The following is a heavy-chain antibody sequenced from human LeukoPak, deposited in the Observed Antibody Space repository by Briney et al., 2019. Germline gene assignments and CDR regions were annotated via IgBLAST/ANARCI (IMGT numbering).Heavy chain of an antibody. CDR2: ISISSNYI. CDR3: ARDIAVAGTDY. Sequence: GGSLRLSCAASGFTFSRYSMNWVRQAPGKGLEWVSSISISSNYIYYADSVKGRFTISRDNARNSLYLQMNSLRAEDTAVYYCARDIAVAGTDYWGQGTLVTVSS. V-gene: IGHV3-21*01. D-gene: IGHD6-19*01. CDR1: GFTFSRYS. J-gene: IGHJ4*02.